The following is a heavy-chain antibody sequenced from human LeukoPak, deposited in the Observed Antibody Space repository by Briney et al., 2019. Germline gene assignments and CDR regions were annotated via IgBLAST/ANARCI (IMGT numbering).Heavy chain of an antibody. Sequence: PSETLSLTCTVSGGSISSSSYYWGWIRQPPGKGLEWIGSIYYSGSTYYNPSLKSRVTISVDTSKNQFSLKLSSVTAADTAVYYCASSIAVAGTTWFDPWGQGTLVTVSS. V-gene: IGHV4-39*07. J-gene: IGHJ5*02. CDR1: GGSISSSSYY. CDR2: IYYSGST. CDR3: ASSIAVAGTTWFDP. D-gene: IGHD6-19*01.